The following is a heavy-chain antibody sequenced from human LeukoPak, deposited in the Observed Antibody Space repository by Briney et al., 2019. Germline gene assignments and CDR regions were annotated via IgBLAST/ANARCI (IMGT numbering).Heavy chain of an antibody. V-gene: IGHV1-69*05. D-gene: IGHD2-2*01. CDR2: IIPISGTA. Sequence: SVKVSCKASGGTFSSHAIAWVRQAPGQGPEWVGGIIPISGTADYAQKFQGRVTITTGQSTSTAYMELSSLTSDDTAVYYCARGLQYQLLKALRYYYMDVWGEGTTVTVSS. J-gene: IGHJ6*03. CDR3: ARGLQYQLLKALRYYYMDV. CDR1: GGTFSSHA.